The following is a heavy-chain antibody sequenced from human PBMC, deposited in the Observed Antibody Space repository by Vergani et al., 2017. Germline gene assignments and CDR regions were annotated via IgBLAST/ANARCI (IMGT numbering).Heavy chain of an antibody. Sequence: QVQLVQSGAEVKKPGASVKVSCKASGYTFTSYYMHWVRQAPGQGLEWMGIINPSGGSTSYAQKFQGRVTMTRDTSTSTVYMELSSLRTEDTPVYYCARDLSRGEITMVRGDRARALDYWGQGTLVTVSS. J-gene: IGHJ4*02. D-gene: IGHD3-10*01. CDR1: GYTFTSYY. CDR2: INPSGGST. CDR3: ARDLSRGEITMVRGDRARALDY. V-gene: IGHV1-46*03.